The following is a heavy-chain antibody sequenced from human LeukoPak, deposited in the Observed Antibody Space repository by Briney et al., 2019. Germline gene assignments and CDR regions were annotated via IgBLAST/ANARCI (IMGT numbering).Heavy chain of an antibody. J-gene: IGHJ4*02. D-gene: IGHD3-22*01. V-gene: IGHV3-74*01. CDR2: IYSDGSST. Sequence: GGSLRLSCAASGFTFSSYWMHWVRQAPGKGLVWVSRIYSDGSSTSYADSVKGRFTISRDNSKNTLYLQMNSLRAEDTAVYYCARIVVVIRGGGDYFDYWGQGTLVTVSS. CDR3: ARIVVVIRGGGDYFDY. CDR1: GFTFSSYW.